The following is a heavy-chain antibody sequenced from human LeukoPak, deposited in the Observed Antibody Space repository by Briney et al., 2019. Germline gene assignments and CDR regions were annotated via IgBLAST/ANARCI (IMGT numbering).Heavy chain of an antibody. CDR2: IYYSGST. Sequence: SETLSLTCTVSGGSISSGSYYWSWIRQPPGKGLEWIGYIYYSGSTNYNPSLKSRVTISVDTSKNQFSLKLSSVTAADTAVYYCARDSGDSYYNPNNWFDPWGQGTLVTVSS. CDR3: ARDSGDSYYNPNNWFDP. CDR1: GGSISSGSYY. J-gene: IGHJ5*02. D-gene: IGHD3-10*01. V-gene: IGHV4-61*01.